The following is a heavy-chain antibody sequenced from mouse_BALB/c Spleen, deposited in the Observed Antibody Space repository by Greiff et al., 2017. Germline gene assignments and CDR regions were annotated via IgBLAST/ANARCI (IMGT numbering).Heavy chain of an antibody. Sequence: EVMLVESGPSLVKPSQTLSLTCSVTGDSITSGYWNWIRKFPGNKLEYMGYISYSGSTYYNPSLKSRISITRDTSKNQYYLQLNSVTTEDTATYYCARLGYYGSSSYYAMDYWGQGTSVTVSS. CDR3: ARLGYYGSSSYYAMDY. CDR1: GDSITSGY. CDR2: ISYSGST. D-gene: IGHD1-1*01. J-gene: IGHJ4*01. V-gene: IGHV3-8*02.